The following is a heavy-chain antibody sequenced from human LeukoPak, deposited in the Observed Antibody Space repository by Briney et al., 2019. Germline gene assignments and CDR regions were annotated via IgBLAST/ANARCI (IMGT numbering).Heavy chain of an antibody. V-gene: IGHV4-59*08. CDR1: GDSIIDYY. Sequence: SETLSLTCSVSGDSIIDYYWSWIRQPPGKGLEWIGYIYYSGSTNYNPSLNSRVTISIDTSKNQFSVKLSSVTAADTALYYCARHSLFASSNAFDIWGQGTMVAVSS. J-gene: IGHJ3*02. CDR3: ARHSLFASSNAFDI. CDR2: IYYSGST.